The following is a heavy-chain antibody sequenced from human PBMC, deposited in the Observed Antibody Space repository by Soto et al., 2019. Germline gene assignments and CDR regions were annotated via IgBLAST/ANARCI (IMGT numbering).Heavy chain of an antibody. J-gene: IGHJ5*02. D-gene: IGHD1-26*01. CDR3: ARVREPLTGGPWFDP. CDR1: GGSISSGGYY. CDR2: IYYSGTT. V-gene: IGHV4-31*02. Sequence: VSGGSISSGGYYWSWIRQHPGKGLEWIGYIYYSGTTYYNPSLKSRVAISVDTSMNDFSLKLSSVTVADTAVYYCARVREPLTGGPWFDPWGQGTLVTVSS.